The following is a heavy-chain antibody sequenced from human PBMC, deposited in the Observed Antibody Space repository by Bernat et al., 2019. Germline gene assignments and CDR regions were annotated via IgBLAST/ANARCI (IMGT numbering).Heavy chain of an antibody. V-gene: IGHV4-59*01. D-gene: IGHD5-24*01. Sequence: QVQLQESGPGLVKPSETLSLTCTVSGGSISSYYWSWIRQPPGKGLEWIGYIYYSGSTNYNPSLKSRVTISVATSKNQFSLKLSSVTAADTVVYYCARDNSKSYNYFEIGFDAFDIWGQGTMVTVSS. J-gene: IGHJ3*02. CDR3: ARDNSKSYNYFEIGFDAFDI. CDR2: IYYSGST. CDR1: GGSISSYY.